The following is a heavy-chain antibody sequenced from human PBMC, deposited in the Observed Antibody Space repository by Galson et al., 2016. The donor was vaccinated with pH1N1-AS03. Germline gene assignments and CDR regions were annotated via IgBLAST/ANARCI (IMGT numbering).Heavy chain of an antibody. Sequence: SETLSLTCIVSGASVSHYASYWGWIRQAPGKGLEWIATVSARGTTYHNPSLDSRLTISLDTSKNHFSLTLTSVTAADTAMYYCARDRRDCSGGSCSQDGWFDPWGQGTLVVVSS. CDR3: ARDRRDCSGGSCSQDGWFDP. CDR1: GASVSHYASY. J-gene: IGHJ5*02. CDR2: VSARGTT. D-gene: IGHD2-15*01. V-gene: IGHV4-39*07.